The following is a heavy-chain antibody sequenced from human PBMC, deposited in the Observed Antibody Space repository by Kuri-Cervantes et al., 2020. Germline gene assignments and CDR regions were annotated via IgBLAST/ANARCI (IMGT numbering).Heavy chain of an antibody. CDR3: AREERRYYYDSSGYYSKDWFDP. J-gene: IGHJ5*02. D-gene: IGHD3-22*01. CDR1: GFTVSSNY. CDR2: INSDGSST. V-gene: IGHV3-74*01. Sequence: GGSLRLSCTASGFTVSSNYMNWVRQAPGKGLEWVSRINSDGSSTSYADSVKGRFTISRDNAKNTLYLQMNSLRAEDTAVYYCAREERRYYYDSSGYYSKDWFDPWGQGALVNVSS.